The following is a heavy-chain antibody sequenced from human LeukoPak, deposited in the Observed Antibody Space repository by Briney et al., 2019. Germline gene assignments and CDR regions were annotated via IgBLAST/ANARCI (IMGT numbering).Heavy chain of an antibody. Sequence: GGSLRLSCTVSGFTVSSNSMSWVRQAPGKGLEWVSFIYSDNTHYSDSVKGRFTISRDNGKNSLYLQMNSLRAEDTAVYYCAGPYCSSTSCYSFTAGGFDYWGQGTLVTVSS. J-gene: IGHJ4*02. D-gene: IGHD2-2*01. V-gene: IGHV3-53*01. CDR1: GFTVSSNS. CDR2: IYSDNT. CDR3: AGPYCSSTSCYSFTAGGFDY.